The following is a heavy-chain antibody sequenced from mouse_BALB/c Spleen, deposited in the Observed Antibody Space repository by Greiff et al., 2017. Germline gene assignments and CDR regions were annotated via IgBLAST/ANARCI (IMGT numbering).Heavy chain of an antibody. CDR2: ISSGGSYT. J-gene: IGHJ2*01. D-gene: IGHD1-2*01. CDR1: GFTFSSYA. CDR3: ARFSLTYFDY. Sequence: EVQGVESGGGLVKPGGSLKLSCAASGFTFSSYAMSWVRQTPEKRLEWVATISSGGSYTYYPDSVKGRFTISRDNAKNTLYLQMSSLRSEDTAMYYCARFSLTYFDYWGQGTTLTVSS. V-gene: IGHV5-9-3*01.